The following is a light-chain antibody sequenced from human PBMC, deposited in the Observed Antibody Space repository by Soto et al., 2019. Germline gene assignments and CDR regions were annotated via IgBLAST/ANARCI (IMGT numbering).Light chain of an antibody. J-gene: IGLJ1*01. Sequence: QSALTQPASVSGSPGQSITISCTGTSSDVGAYNYDSWYQQYPGEAPKVIIYDVSHRPAGVSNRFSGSKPGNTASLTISGLQTQDEADYYCSSYTSATTYVFGTGTKVTVL. CDR2: DVS. CDR3: SSYTSATTYV. V-gene: IGLV2-14*01. CDR1: SSDVGAYNY.